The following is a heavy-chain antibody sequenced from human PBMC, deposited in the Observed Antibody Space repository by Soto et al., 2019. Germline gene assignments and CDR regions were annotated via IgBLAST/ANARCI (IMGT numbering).Heavy chain of an antibody. CDR3: NRGSEYDFWSGYL. CDR1: GGTSTRYA. J-gene: IGHJ4*02. V-gene: IGHV1-69*06. D-gene: IGHD3-3*01. Sequence: QERLVQSGAEVRKPGSSVKVSCKVTGGTSTRYAINWVRQAPGQGREWMGGIVPMFGTSKYAQKFQGRVTITADTSTNIASLELRSLRSEDTAVYYCNRGSEYDFWSGYLWGQGALVSVSS. CDR2: IVPMFGTS.